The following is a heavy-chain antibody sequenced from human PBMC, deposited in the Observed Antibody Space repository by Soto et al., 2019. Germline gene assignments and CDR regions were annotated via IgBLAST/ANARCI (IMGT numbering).Heavy chain of an antibody. CDR3: VRATAARQRDYSYHYYLHI. Sequence: ASVKVSCKVSGYTLTELSMHWVRQAPGKGLEWMGVINPNGGSTVYAQKFQGRVTLTRDTSTSTVYVELSSLRSDDTAVYFCVRATAARQRDYSYHYYLHIWGKGTTVTVSS. CDR1: GYTLTELS. D-gene: IGHD6-6*01. J-gene: IGHJ6*03. V-gene: IGHV1-46*03. CDR2: INPNGGST.